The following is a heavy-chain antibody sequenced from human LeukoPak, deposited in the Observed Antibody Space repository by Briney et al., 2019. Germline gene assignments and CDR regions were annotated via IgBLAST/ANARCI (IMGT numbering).Heavy chain of an antibody. CDR1: GDSFSRSDSY. CDR2: IYHSGRT. V-gene: IGHV4-39*01. Sequence: SETLSLTCSVSGDSFSRSDSYWDWIRQPPGKGLEWIGTIYHSGRTYYSPSLKSRVTMSVDPSNSQFSLNLRSVTAADTAVYYCARRRYYDGSGYLEWGQGTLLSVSS. D-gene: IGHD3-22*01. J-gene: IGHJ1*01. CDR3: ARRRYYDGSGYLE.